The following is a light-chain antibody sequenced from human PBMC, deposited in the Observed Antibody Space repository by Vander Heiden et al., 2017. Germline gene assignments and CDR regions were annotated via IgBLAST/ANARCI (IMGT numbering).Light chain of an antibody. V-gene: IGLV1-51*01. J-gene: IGLJ2*01. Sequence: QSVLTQPPSVSAAPGQKVTISCSGSNSNVWNNYVSWYQHLPGTAPKLLIYDNNKRPSGIPDRCSGSKSGTSATLGITGLQTGDEADYYCGTWDSSLSAVVFGGGSKLTVL. CDR3: GTWDSSLSAVV. CDR1: NSNVWNNY. CDR2: DNN.